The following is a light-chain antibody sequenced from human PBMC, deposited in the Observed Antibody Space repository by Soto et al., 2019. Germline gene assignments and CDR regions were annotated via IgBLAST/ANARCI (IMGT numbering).Light chain of an antibody. Sequence: QSALTQPPSASGSPGQSVTISCTGTSSTVGGHDYVSWYQQHPGKAPKLMIYEVSKRPSGVPDRFSGSKSGNTASLTVSGLQVEEEVDYYCSSYVGSNNRVLFGGGTKVTVL. CDR1: SSTVGGHDY. CDR3: SSYVGSNNRVL. CDR2: EVS. J-gene: IGLJ2*01. V-gene: IGLV2-8*01.